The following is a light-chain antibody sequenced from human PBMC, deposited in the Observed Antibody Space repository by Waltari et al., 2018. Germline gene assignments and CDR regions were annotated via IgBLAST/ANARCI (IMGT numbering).Light chain of an antibody. CDR2: YAS. CDR3: QQYTNWPLT. V-gene: IGKV3D-15*01. CDR1: QSIRSP. J-gene: IGKJ4*01. Sequence: IVLTPSPATPSVSPGEGAPLSCWASQSIRSPLARYQQKPGQGPRLLLYYASTRAPGIPVRFSGSGSGTYFTLTISSLQSEDFAVYYCQQYTNWPLTFGGGTKVEI.